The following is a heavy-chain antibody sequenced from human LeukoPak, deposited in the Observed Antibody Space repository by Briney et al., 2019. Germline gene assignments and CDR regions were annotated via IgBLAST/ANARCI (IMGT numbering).Heavy chain of an antibody. CDR3: ARGYWFYFDY. D-gene: IGHD2-8*02. Sequence: PSETLSLTCTVSGGSISSGSYYWSWIRQPAGKGLEWIGRIYIHGTSSYNPSLNSRVTISADTSKNQFSLKLHSVTSTDTAVYYCARGYWFYFDYWGQGTQVTVSS. CDR2: IYIHGTS. J-gene: IGHJ4*02. CDR1: GGSISSGSYY. V-gene: IGHV4-61*02.